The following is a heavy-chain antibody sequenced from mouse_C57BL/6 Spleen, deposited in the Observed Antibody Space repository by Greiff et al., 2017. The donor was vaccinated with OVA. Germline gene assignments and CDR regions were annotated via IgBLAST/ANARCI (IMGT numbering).Heavy chain of an antibody. Sequence: QVHVKQPGAELVKPGASVKMSCKASGYTFTSYWITWVKQRPGQGLEWIGDIYPGSGSTNYNEEFKSKATLTVDTSSSTAYMQLSSLTSEDSAVYYCARGAGSHWYFDVWGTGTTVTVSS. D-gene: IGHD1-1*01. CDR1: GYTFTSYW. CDR3: ARGAGSHWYFDV. J-gene: IGHJ1*03. V-gene: IGHV1-55*01. CDR2: IYPGSGST.